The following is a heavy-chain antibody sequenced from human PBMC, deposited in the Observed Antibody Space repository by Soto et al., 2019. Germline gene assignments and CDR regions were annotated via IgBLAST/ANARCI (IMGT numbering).Heavy chain of an antibody. V-gene: IGHV3-9*01. D-gene: IGHD3-3*01. CDR3: AKGPGDFWSGYYFDY. Sequence: GGSLRLSCAASGFTFDDYAMHWVRQAPGKGLEWVSGISWNSGSIGYADSVKGRFTISRDNAKNSLYLQMNSLRAEDTALYYCAKGPGDFWSGYYFDYCGQGTLVTVSS. J-gene: IGHJ4*02. CDR2: ISWNSGSI. CDR1: GFTFDDYA.